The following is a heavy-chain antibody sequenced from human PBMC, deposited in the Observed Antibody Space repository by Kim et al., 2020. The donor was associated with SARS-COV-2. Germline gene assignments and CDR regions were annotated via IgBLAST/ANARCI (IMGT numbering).Heavy chain of an antibody. CDR1: GHFFTRDS. CDR3: LGGFYFDY. CDR2: IVCGNGNT. Sequence: ASVKVSCKTSGHFFTRDSIHWVRQAPGQGLEWMGGIVCGNGNTIYSQKFQGRVTFTTDTSASTAYMELSFLRSEDSAVYYCLGGFYFDYWGQGTLVTVSS. J-gene: IGHJ4*02. V-gene: IGHV1-3*01. D-gene: IGHD3-16*01.